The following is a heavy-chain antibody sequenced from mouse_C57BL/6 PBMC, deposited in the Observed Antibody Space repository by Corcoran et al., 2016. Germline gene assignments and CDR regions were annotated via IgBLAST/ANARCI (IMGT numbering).Heavy chain of an antibody. CDR3: ARPLDSRLYFDY. D-gene: IGHD3-2*01. Sequence: QIQLVQSGPELKKPGETVKISCTASGYTFTTYGMSWVKQAPGKGLKWMGWINTYSGVPTYADDFKGRFAFSLETPASTAYLQINNLKNEDTATYFCARPLDSRLYFDYWGQGTTLTVSS. CDR2: INTYSGVP. J-gene: IGHJ2*01. CDR1: GYTFTTYG. V-gene: IGHV9-3*01.